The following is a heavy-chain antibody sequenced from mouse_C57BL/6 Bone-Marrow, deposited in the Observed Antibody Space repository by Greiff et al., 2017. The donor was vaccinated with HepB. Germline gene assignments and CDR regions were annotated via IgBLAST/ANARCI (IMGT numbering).Heavy chain of an antibody. CDR3: ARWRGNYGAWFAY. V-gene: IGHV1-54*01. CDR2: INPGSGGT. Sequence: QVQLKESGAELVRPGTSVKVSCKASGYAFTNYLIEWVKQRPGQSLEWIGVINPGSGGTNYNEKFKGKATLTADKSSSTAYMQLSSLTSEDSAVYFCARWRGNYGAWFAYWGQGTLVTVSA. CDR1: GYAFTNYL. D-gene: IGHD2-1*01. J-gene: IGHJ3*01.